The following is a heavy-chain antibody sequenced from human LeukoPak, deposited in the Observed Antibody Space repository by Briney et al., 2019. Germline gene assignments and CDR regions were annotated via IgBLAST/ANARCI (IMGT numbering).Heavy chain of an antibody. CDR2: IKQDGSEK. V-gene: IGHV3-7*01. CDR3: ARDFPAGSRRPFDY. Sequence: GGSLRLSCAASGFTFSSYWMSWVRQAPGKGLEWVANIKQDGSEKYYVDSVKGRFTISRDNAKNSLYLQMSSLRADDSAVYYCARDFPAGSRRPFDYWGQGTLVTVSS. CDR1: GFTFSSYW. J-gene: IGHJ4*02. D-gene: IGHD2-2*01.